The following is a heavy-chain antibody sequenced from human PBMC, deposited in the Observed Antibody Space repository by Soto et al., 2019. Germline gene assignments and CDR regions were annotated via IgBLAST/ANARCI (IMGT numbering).Heavy chain of an antibody. CDR2: IMPVFRRP. CDR1: GGTFRTSA. V-gene: IGHV1-69*12. J-gene: IGHJ6*02. Sequence: QGQLVQSGAEVKKPGSSVKVSCKASGGTFRTSAISWVRQAPGQGLEWVGGIMPVFRRPKYAQNFQGRVTITADESTSTAYMELSSLRSDDTAVYYCARDKDRPQLGGNYYSILDVWGQGTAVNVSS. CDR3: ARDKDRPQLGGNYYSILDV. D-gene: IGHD3-3*02.